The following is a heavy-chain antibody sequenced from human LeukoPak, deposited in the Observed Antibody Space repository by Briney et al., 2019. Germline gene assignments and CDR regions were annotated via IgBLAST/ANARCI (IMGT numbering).Heavy chain of an antibody. Sequence: RPSETLSLTCGVSNYYISSGSYWSWIRQPPGKGLEWIGSIYHTGSAYYSSSLQSRVTISVDMSKNQFSVKLSSVTAADTAVYYCARANDRGGTSPLDYWGQGTLVTVSS. CDR3: ARANDRGGTSPLDY. D-gene: IGHD2-2*01. J-gene: IGHJ4*02. V-gene: IGHV4-38-2*01. CDR2: IYHTGSA. CDR1: NYYISSGSY.